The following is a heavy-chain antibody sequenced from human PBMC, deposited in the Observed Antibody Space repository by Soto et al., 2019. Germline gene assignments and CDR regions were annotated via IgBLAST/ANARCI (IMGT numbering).Heavy chain of an antibody. CDR1: GFTFSNYA. CDR3: ARNYYDSFGYSTPPEHFQH. D-gene: IGHD3-22*01. J-gene: IGHJ1*01. CDR2: ISNDGSNK. Sequence: QVQLVESGGCVVQPGRSLRLSCAASGFTFSNYAMNWVRQAPGKGLEWVAGISNDGSNKYYADSVKGRFTISRDKSKNTLYLQMNSLRAQDPAVYYCARNYYDSFGYSTPPEHFQHWGQGTLVTVSS. V-gene: IGHV3-30-3*01.